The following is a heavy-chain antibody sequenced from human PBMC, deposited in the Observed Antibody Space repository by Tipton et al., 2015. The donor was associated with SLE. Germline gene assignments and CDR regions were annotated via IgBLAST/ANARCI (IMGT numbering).Heavy chain of an antibody. Sequence: TLSLTCDVNGGSFSGYYWSWIRQSPGKGLEWIGEVNHLGTIYYNASLKSRVTISIDTSKSPFSLKLTSVAAADTAVYYCARMEGMITYGGIAGLWGQGTVVTVSS. CDR2: VNHLGTI. D-gene: IGHD3-16*01. J-gene: IGHJ4*02. CDR3: ARMEGMITYGGIAGL. CDR1: GGSFSGYY. V-gene: IGHV4-34*01.